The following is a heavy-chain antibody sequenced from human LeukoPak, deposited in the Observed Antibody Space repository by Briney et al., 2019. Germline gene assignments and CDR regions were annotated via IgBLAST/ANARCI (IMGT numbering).Heavy chain of an antibody. CDR1: GFTFSSYT. Sequence: GGSLRLSCAASGFTFSSYTMNWVRQAPGKGLEWVSSISSSSSYINYADSVKGRFTISRHNAKNSLFLQMNSLRAEDSAVYYCARDGSGYSDPVDYWGQGTLVTVSS. V-gene: IGHV3-21*01. CDR2: ISSSSSYI. D-gene: IGHD3-22*01. J-gene: IGHJ4*02. CDR3: ARDGSGYSDPVDY.